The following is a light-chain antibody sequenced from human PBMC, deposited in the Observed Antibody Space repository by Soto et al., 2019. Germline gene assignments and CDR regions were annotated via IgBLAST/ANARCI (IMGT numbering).Light chain of an antibody. Sequence: IRMYQSPSSVSASIRDRVTITCRASQSISSYLNWYQQKPGKAPKVLIYAASSLQSGVPSRFSGIGSGTDFTLSISSLQPEEFATYYCPHSYSRPLTFGGGTRLDI. CDR3: PHSYSRPLT. V-gene: IGKV1-39*01. J-gene: IGKJ5*01. CDR2: AAS. CDR1: QSISSY.